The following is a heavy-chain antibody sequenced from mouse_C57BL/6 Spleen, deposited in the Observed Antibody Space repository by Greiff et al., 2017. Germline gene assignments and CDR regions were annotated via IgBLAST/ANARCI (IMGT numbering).Heavy chain of an antibody. D-gene: IGHD3-2*02. Sequence: VMLVESGPGLVAPSQSLSITCTVSGFSLTRYGVDWVRQPPGKGLGWLGVIWGGGSTNYNSALMSRLSISKYNSKSQVFLKMNSLQTDDTAMYYCAKQDSSGYSFAYWGQGTLVTVSA. CDR1: GFSLTRYG. J-gene: IGHJ3*01. V-gene: IGHV2-9*01. CDR3: AKQDSSGYSFAY. CDR2: IWGGGST.